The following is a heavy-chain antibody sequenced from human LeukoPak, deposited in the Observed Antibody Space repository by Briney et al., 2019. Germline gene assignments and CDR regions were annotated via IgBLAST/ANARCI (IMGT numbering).Heavy chain of an antibody. D-gene: IGHD5-18*01. J-gene: IGHJ4*02. V-gene: IGHV3-11*04. CDR2: ISSGSRTI. Sequence: GGSLRLSCAASGFTFSDYYMSWIRQAPGKGLEWVSYISSGSRTIYYADSLKGRFTISRGNARNSLYLQMNSLRDEDTAVYYCARDGGYGYYFDYWGQGTLVTVSS. CDR1: GFTFSDYY. CDR3: ARDGGYGYYFDY.